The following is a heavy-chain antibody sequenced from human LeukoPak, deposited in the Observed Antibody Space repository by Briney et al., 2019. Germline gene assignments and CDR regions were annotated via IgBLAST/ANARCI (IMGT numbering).Heavy chain of an antibody. CDR3: ARDRVHSYYFDN. CDR2: LSYDGINK. D-gene: IGHD3-10*01. J-gene: IGHJ4*02. V-gene: IGHV3-30*03. Sequence: GGSLRLSCAVSGFTITSYGMHWVRQAPGKGLEWVAVLSYDGINKFYADFVKGRFTISRDNSRNTLFLQMNGLRADDTAVYYCARDRVHSYYFDNWGQGTLVTVSS. CDR1: GFTITSYG.